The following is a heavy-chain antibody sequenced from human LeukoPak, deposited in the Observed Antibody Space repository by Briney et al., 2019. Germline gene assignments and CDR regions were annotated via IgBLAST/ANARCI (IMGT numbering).Heavy chain of an antibody. V-gene: IGHV1-18*01. J-gene: IGHJ4*02. D-gene: IGHD3-10*01. CDR1: GYTFTSYG. Sequence: ASVKVSCKASGYTFTSYGISWVRQAPGQGLEWMGWISAYNGNTNYAQNVQGRVTMTTDTSTSTAYMELRSLRYDDTAVYYCARALGVRYFDSWGQGTLVTVSS. CDR3: ARALGVRYFDS. CDR2: ISAYNGNT.